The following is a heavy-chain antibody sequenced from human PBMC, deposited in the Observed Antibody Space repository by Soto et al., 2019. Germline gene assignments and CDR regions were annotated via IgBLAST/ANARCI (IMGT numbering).Heavy chain of an antibody. Sequence: GESLKISCAASGFTFSTYAMSWVRQAPGKGLEWVSAISGSGGSTYSADSVNGRFTISRDNSINMLYLQMNSLTTEDTAVYYCAHPRGYGVFDAYDFWGQGAMVTVSS. D-gene: IGHD4-17*01. V-gene: IGHV3-23*01. J-gene: IGHJ3*01. CDR3: AHPRGYGVFDAYDF. CDR2: ISGSGGST. CDR1: GFTFSTYA.